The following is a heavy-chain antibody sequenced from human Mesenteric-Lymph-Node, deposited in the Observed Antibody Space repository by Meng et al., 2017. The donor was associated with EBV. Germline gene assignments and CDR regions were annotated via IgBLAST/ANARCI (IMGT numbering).Heavy chain of an antibody. Sequence: QVQLQGAGTGLVKPSETLSLTCTVSGGAVSSGSFYWNWIRQPPGKGLEWIGYIYYSATTNYNPSLKSRVTISVDTSKNQFYLNLSSVSAADTAIYYCARGGYYDLLTGYYRAFDYWGQGALVTVSS. CDR3: ARGGYYDLLTGYYRAFDY. V-gene: IGHV4-61*01. D-gene: IGHD3-9*01. CDR1: GGAVSSGSFY. CDR2: IYYSATT. J-gene: IGHJ4*02.